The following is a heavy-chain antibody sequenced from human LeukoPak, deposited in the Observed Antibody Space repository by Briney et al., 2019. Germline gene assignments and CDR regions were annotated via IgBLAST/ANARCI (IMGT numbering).Heavy chain of an antibody. J-gene: IGHJ4*02. Sequence: ASVKVSCKASGYTFTSYDINWVRQATGQGLEWMGWMNPNSGNTGYAQKFQGRVTITRNTSISTAYMELSSLRSEDTAVYYCARGPSTYYDFWSGSKGHFDYWGQGTLVTVSS. CDR2: MNPNSGNT. V-gene: IGHV1-8*03. CDR3: ARGPSTYYDFWSGSKGHFDY. CDR1: GYTFTSYD. D-gene: IGHD3-3*01.